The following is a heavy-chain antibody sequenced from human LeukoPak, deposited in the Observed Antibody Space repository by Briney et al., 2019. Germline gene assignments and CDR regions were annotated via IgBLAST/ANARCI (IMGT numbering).Heavy chain of an antibody. CDR1: GYTFTSYY. CDR2: INPSGGST. V-gene: IGHV1-46*01. Sequence: ASVKVSCKASGYTFTSYYMHWVPQAPGQGLEWMGIINPSGGSTSYAQKFQGRVTMTRYMSTSTVYMELSSLRSEDTAVYYCARDGIGSDYVRYFDYWGQGTLVTVSS. CDR3: ARDGIGSDYVRYFDY. J-gene: IGHJ4*02. D-gene: IGHD3-10*02.